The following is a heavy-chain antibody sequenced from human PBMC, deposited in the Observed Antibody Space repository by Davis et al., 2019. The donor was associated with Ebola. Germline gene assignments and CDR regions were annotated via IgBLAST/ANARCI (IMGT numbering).Heavy chain of an antibody. CDR3: AKDAATYYDFWSGWDYFDY. CDR1: GFTFSGSA. Sequence: GESLKISCAASGFTFSGSAMHWVRQASGKGLEWVGRIRSKANSYATAYAASVKGRFTISRDNSKNTLYLQMNSLRAEDTAVYYCAKDAATYYDFWSGWDYFDYWGQGTLVTVSS. V-gene: IGHV3-73*01. CDR2: IRSKANSYAT. D-gene: IGHD3-3*01. J-gene: IGHJ4*02.